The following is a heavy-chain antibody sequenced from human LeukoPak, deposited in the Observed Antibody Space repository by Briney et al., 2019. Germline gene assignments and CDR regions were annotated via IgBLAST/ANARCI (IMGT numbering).Heavy chain of an antibody. D-gene: IGHD6-19*01. Sequence: ASVKVSCKASGYTFTSYGVSWVRQAPGQGLEWMGRIIPILGIANYAQKFRGRVTITADKSTSTAYMELSSLRSEDTAVYYCARSTVAGDKNWFDPWGQGTLVTVSS. J-gene: IGHJ5*02. CDR3: ARSTVAGDKNWFDP. CDR2: IIPILGIA. V-gene: IGHV1-69*04. CDR1: GYTFTSYG.